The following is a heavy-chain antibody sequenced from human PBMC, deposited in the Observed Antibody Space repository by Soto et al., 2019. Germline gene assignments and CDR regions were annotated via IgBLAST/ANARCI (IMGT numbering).Heavy chain of an antibody. D-gene: IGHD2-21*02. V-gene: IGHV3-7*03. Sequence: DVQLEESGGGLVQPGESLRLSCEVSGFTLSMYSMTWVRQAPGKGLEWVAKIPQEGSDGHYVDSAKGRFTISRDNAKNSVYLQMNSLRAEDTAVYYCARDQLILPAHDFFYGSDVWGQEAKVTVSS. CDR1: GFTLSMYS. J-gene: IGHJ6*02. CDR2: IPQEGSDG. CDR3: ARDQLILPAHDFFYGSDV.